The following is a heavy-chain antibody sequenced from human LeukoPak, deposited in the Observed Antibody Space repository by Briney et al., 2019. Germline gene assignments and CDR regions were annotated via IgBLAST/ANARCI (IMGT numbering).Heavy chain of an antibody. CDR3: ARPIRGHGRLGYFDL. CDR1: GFTFSSYW. CDR2: IKQDGSEK. V-gene: IGHV3-7*01. Sequence: PGGSLRLSCAASGFTFSSYWMSWVRQAPGKGLEWVANIKQDGSEKYYVDSVKGRFTISRDNAKNSLYLQMNSLRAEDTAVYYCARPIRGHGRLGYFDLWGRGTLVTVSS. D-gene: IGHD5-12*01. J-gene: IGHJ2*01.